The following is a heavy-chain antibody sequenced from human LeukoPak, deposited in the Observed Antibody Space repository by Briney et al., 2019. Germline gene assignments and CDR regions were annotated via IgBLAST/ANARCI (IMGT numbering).Heavy chain of an antibody. CDR3: AREPAGIVVLPH. Sequence: GGSLRLSCAPSGFTFSTYAMSWVRQASGKGLEWVSAISGSGGSTYYADSVKGRFAISRDKSKNTLYLQMNSLRAEDTAVYYCAREPAGIVVLPHWGQGTLVTVSS. V-gene: IGHV3-23*01. CDR2: ISGSGGST. J-gene: IGHJ4*02. CDR1: GFTFSTYA. D-gene: IGHD3-22*01.